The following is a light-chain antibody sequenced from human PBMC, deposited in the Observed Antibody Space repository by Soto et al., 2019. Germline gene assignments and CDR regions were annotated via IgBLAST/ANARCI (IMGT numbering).Light chain of an antibody. CDR3: QQRSKWPQEVT. Sequence: EIVLTQSPATLSLSPGERATLSCRAGQSVSSYLAWYQQKPGQAPRLLIYDASNRATGISARFSGSGSGTDFTLTISSLEPEDFAVYYCQQRSKWPQEVTFGQGTRLEI. CDR2: DAS. CDR1: QSVSSY. V-gene: IGKV3-11*01. J-gene: IGKJ5*01.